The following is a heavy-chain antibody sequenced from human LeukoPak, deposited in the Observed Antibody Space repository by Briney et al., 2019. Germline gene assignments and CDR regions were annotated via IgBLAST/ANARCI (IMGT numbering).Heavy chain of an antibody. CDR2: ITSRSTA. V-gene: IGHV3-11*01. Sequence: GGSLRLSCAASGFTFSDYYMSWIRQAPGKGLEWVSYITSRSTAYYADSVRGRFTISRDNAKNSVYLQMSSLRAEDTAVYYCAKIGSELLWFGELPRYFDYWGQGTLVTVSS. CDR3: AKIGSELLWFGELPRYFDY. D-gene: IGHD3-10*01. CDR1: GFTFSDYY. J-gene: IGHJ4*02.